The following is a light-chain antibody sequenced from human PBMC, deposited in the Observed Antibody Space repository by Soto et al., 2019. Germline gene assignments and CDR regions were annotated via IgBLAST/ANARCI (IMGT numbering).Light chain of an antibody. CDR2: GAS. V-gene: IGKV3-20*01. CDR1: QSLSSSF. CDR3: HQFATTRA. J-gene: IGKJ1*01. Sequence: EVVMRQSPGTLSLSPGQRATLSCRASQSLSSSFLAWYQQKPGQAPRLIIYGASSRAAGIPDRFSGSGSGTDFTLTISSLEPEDFAVYYCHQFATTRAFGQGTKVDIK.